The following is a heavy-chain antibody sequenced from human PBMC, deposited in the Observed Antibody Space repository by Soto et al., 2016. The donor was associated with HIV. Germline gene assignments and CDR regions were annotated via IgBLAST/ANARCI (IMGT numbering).Heavy chain of an antibody. J-gene: IGHJ3*02. CDR3: GRGLYDNNDHSVDAFDI. CDR2: IYSSGST. V-gene: IGHV3-66*01. Sequence: EVQLVESGGDLVQPGGSLRLSCKVSGFTINNNYMAWVRQAPGKGLEWVSVIYSSGSTYYADSVNDRFILSRDNSKSTLFLQMRSLRVEDTAVYYCGRGLYDNNDHSVDAFDIKGQGTMVTVSS. CDR1: GFTINNNY. D-gene: IGHD3-22*01.